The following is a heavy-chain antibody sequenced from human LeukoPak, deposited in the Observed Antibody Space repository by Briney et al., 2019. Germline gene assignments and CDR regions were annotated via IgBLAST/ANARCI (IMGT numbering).Heavy chain of an antibody. J-gene: IGHJ4*02. D-gene: IGHD1-7*01. V-gene: IGHV3-21*01. Sequence: GGSLRLSCAASGFTFSSYSMNWVRQAPGKGLEWVSAISGSGGSTYYADSVKGRFTISRDNAKNSLYLQMNSLRAEDTAVYYCARPGIVGTIEYWGQGTLVTVSS. CDR1: GFTFSSYS. CDR2: ISGSGGST. CDR3: ARPGIVGTIEY.